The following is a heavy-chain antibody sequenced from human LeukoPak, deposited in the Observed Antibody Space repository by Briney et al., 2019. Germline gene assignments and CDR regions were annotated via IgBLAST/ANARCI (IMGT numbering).Heavy chain of an antibody. Sequence: GRSLRLSCAASGFTFDDYAMHWVRQAPGKGLEWVSGISWNSGSIGYADSVKGRFTISRDNAKNSLYLQMNSLRAEDTALYYCAKDIGTYDSSGYYRYSYYYYGMDVWGQGTTVTVSS. J-gene: IGHJ6*02. CDR2: ISWNSGSI. D-gene: IGHD3-22*01. CDR3: AKDIGTYDSSGYYRYSYYYYGMDV. CDR1: GFTFDDYA. V-gene: IGHV3-9*01.